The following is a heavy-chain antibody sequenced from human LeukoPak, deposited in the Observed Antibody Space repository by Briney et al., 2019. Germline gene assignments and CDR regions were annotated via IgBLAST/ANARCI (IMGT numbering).Heavy chain of an antibody. D-gene: IGHD3-16*02. J-gene: IGHJ4*02. CDR3: ARQGGDYVWGSYRLPGGFDY. V-gene: IGHV5-51*01. CDR2: IYPGDSDT. CDR1: GYSFTKYW. Sequence: GESLKISCKASGYSFTKYWIGWVRQMPGKGLEWMGIIYPGDSDTTYSPSFQGQVTISADKSISTAYLQWSSLKASDTAMYYCARQGGDYVWGSYRLPGGFDYWGQGTLVTVSS.